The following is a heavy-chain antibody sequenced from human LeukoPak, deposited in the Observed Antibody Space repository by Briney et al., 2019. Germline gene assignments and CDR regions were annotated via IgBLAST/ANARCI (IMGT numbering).Heavy chain of an antibody. V-gene: IGHV3-15*01. J-gene: IGHJ5*02. CDR2: IKSKTDGGTT. Sequence: GGSLRLSCAASGFTFSNYGMHWVRQAPGKGLEWVGRIKSKTDGGTTDYAAPVKGRFTISRDDSKNTLYLQMNSLKTEDTAVYYCTTGLYDSSGYYQRWFDPWGQGTLVTVSS. CDR1: GFTFSNYG. CDR3: TTGLYDSSGYYQRWFDP. D-gene: IGHD3-22*01.